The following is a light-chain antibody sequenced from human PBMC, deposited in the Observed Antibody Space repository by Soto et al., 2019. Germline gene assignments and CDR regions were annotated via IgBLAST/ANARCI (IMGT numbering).Light chain of an antibody. CDR3: QQYGSSPRT. J-gene: IGKJ1*01. V-gene: IGKV3-20*01. CDR1: QSVSSSY. Sequence: ESVLTQSPGTLSLSPGERATRSFMASQSVSSSYLAWYQQKPGQAPRLLIYGASSRATGIPDRFSGSGSGTDFTLTISRLEPEDFAVYYCQQYGSSPRTFGQGTKVDIK. CDR2: GAS.